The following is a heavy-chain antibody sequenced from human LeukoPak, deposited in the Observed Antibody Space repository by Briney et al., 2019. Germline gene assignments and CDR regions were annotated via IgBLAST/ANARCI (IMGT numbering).Heavy chain of an antibody. CDR1: GFTFSSYA. D-gene: IGHD3-22*01. CDR3: AKGSYYYDSADYFDY. Sequence: GGSLKLSCAASGFTFSSYAMSWVRQAPGKGLEWVSTLSGSGGNTYYADSVKGRVTISRDKSKNTLYLQTNSLRAEDTAVYNCAKGSYYYDSADYFDYWGQGTLVTVSS. CDR2: LSGSGGNT. J-gene: IGHJ4*02. V-gene: IGHV3-23*01.